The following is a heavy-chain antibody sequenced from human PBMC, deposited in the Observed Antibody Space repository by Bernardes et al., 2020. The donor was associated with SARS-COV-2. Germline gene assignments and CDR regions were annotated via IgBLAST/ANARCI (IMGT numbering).Heavy chain of an antibody. D-gene: IGHD6-19*01. CDR1: GYTFTSYG. Sequence: ASVKVSCKASGYTFTSYGISWVRQAPGQGLKWMGWISAYNGNTNYAQKLPGRVTMTTDTSTSTAYMELRSLRSDDTAVYYCASVAVAAKEFDPWGQGTLVTVSS. V-gene: IGHV1-18*01. CDR3: ASVAVAAKEFDP. J-gene: IGHJ5*02. CDR2: ISAYNGNT.